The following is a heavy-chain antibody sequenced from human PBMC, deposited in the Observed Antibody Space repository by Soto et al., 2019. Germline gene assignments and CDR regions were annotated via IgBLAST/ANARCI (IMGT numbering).Heavy chain of an antibody. V-gene: IGHV3-30*18. CDR3: VKDGAHCSVSSYRNYYGLDV. CDR1: GFTFSTYA. D-gene: IGHD3-10*02. Sequence: QLQVVESGGGVVQPGRSLRLSCGASGFTFSTYAMHWVRQAPGKGLEWVAVMSYDGGNIYYADSVKGRFTISRDNAKKTLYLQMNSLRIEDSAVYYCVKDGAHCSVSSYRNYYGLDVWGQGTTVTFSS. J-gene: IGHJ6*02. CDR2: MSYDGGNI.